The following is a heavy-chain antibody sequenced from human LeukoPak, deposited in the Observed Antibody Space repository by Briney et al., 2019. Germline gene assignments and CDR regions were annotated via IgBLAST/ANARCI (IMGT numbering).Heavy chain of an antibody. CDR2: ITSNGGST. CDR3: ARPYCSSTSCYNPPYYYYYYMDV. D-gene: IGHD2-2*02. Sequence: GGSLRLSCAGSGFIFYSYAMHWVRQAPGRGLEYVSAITSNGGSTFYADSVKGRFTISRDNSKNTLYLQMGSLRAEDTAVYYCARPYCSSTSCYNPPYYYYYYMDVWGKGTTVTVSS. J-gene: IGHJ6*03. CDR1: GFIFYSYA. V-gene: IGHV3-64*02.